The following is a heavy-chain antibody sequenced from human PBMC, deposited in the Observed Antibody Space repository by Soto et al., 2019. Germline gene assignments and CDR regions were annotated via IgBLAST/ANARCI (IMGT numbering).Heavy chain of an antibody. CDR1: GFTFSSYG. V-gene: IGHV3-30*03. J-gene: IGHJ4*02. Sequence: QVQLVESGGGVVQPGRSLRLSCAASGFTFSSYGMHWVRQAPGKGLEWVAVISYDGSNKYYADSVKGRFTSSRDNSKNTLYLQMNRLRAEDATVYYCAQSWGYNAALDYWGQGTLVTVSS. CDR2: ISYDGSNK. CDR3: AQSWGYNAALDY. D-gene: IGHD3-10*01.